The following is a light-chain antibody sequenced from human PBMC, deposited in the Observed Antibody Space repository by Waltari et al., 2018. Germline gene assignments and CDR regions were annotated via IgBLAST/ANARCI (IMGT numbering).Light chain of an antibody. J-gene: IGKJ4*01. V-gene: IGKV1-5*03. CDR2: KAS. CDR3: QEYDSLPIT. CDR1: QYVKNK. Sequence: DIQMTQSPSTLPASVGDRVTITCRASQYVKNKLAGVQQKPGKAPKVLIQKASMLESGVPSRFSGSGFGTEVILSITSLQPDDFATYYCQEYDSLPITFGGGTKVEIK.